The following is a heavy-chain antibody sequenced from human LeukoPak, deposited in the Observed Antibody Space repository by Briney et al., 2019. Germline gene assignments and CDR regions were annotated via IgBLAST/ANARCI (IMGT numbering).Heavy chain of an antibody. D-gene: IGHD3-10*01. CDR1: GGSISSGYY. CDR2: IYHSGST. V-gene: IGHV4-38-2*02. Sequence: SETLSLTCTVSGGSISSGYYWGWVRQPPGKGLEWIGSIYHSGSTYYNPSLKSRVTISVDTSKNQFSLKLSSVTAADTAVYYCARDRRGYGSVDWFDPWGQGTLVTVSS. CDR3: ARDRRGYGSVDWFDP. J-gene: IGHJ5*02.